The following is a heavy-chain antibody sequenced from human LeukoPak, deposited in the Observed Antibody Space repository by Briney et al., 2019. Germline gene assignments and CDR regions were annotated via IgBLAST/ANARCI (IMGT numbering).Heavy chain of an antibody. D-gene: IGHD2-2*01. CDR3: ARVTLYCSSTSCRDY. J-gene: IGHJ4*02. Sequence: PGGSLRLSCAASGFTFSSYEMNWVRQAPGKGLEWVSYISSSGSTIYYADSVKGRFTISRDNAENSLYLQMNSLRAEDTAVYYCARVTLYCSSTSCRDYRGQGTLVTVSS. CDR2: ISSSGSTI. V-gene: IGHV3-48*03. CDR1: GFTFSSYE.